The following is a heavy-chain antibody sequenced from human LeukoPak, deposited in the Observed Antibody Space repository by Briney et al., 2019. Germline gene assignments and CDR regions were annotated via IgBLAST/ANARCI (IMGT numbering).Heavy chain of an antibody. CDR2: FSATDGSA. CDR1: GFTFSSYA. CDR3: ARAKIAAAGTGAFDV. D-gene: IGHD6-13*01. Sequence: PGGSLRLACAASGFTFSSYAMTWVRQAPGQGQEWVSAFSATDGSAQYAESVEGRFTISRDNSKNTLFLQMNSLGAEDTAVYYCARAKIAAAGTGAFDVWGQGTLVTVSS. V-gene: IGHV3-23*01. J-gene: IGHJ3*01.